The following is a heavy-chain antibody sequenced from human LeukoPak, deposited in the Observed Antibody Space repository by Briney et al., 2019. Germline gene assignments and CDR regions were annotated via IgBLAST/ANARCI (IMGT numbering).Heavy chain of an antibody. Sequence: SETLSLTCTVSGGSISSYDWSWIRQPPGKGLEWIGYIYYSGSTNYNPSLKSRVTISVDTSKNQFSPKLSSVTAADTAVYYCARSHSSSWSYNWFDPWGQGTLVTVSS. V-gene: IGHV4-59*01. CDR2: IYYSGST. D-gene: IGHD6-13*01. CDR3: ARSHSSSWSYNWFDP. J-gene: IGHJ5*02. CDR1: GGSISSYD.